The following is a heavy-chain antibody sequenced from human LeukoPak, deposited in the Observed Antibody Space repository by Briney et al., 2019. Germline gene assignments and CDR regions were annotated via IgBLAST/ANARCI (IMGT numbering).Heavy chain of an antibody. CDR2: ITGSSTYI. CDR1: GFTFSSYS. J-gene: IGHJ5*02. Sequence: GGSLRLSCAVSGFTFSSYSMDWVRQAPGKGLEWVSSITGSSTYIYYADSVKGRFTISRDNAKNSLYLQMNNLGAEDTAVYYCARDLTVTSTCWFDLWGQGTLVTVSS. D-gene: IGHD4-11*01. CDR3: ARDLTVTSTCWFDL. V-gene: IGHV3-21*01.